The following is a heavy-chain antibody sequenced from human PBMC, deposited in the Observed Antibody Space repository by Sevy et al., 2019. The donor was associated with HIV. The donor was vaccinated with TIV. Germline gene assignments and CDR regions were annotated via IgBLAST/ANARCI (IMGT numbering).Heavy chain of an antibody. CDR3: VTGGYGDYSNYFDP. V-gene: IGHV4-30-4*01. CDR2: IFYSGST. CDR1: GGSISSGDYY. J-gene: IGHJ5*02. Sequence: SETLSLTCTVSGGSISSGDYYWSWIRQPPGKGLEWIGYIFYSGSTYYNPSLKSRVSISVDTSKKQFSLKLSSVTAADTAVYYCVTGGYGDYSNYFDPWGQGTLVTVSS. D-gene: IGHD4-17*01.